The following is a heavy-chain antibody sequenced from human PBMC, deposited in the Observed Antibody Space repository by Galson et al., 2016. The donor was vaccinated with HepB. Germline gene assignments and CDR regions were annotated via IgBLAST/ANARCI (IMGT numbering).Heavy chain of an antibody. CDR2: IYYTGGSA. CDR3: GRGGRPSFDP. D-gene: IGHD3-10*01. CDR1: GRSITNDY. V-gene: IGHV4-59*01. J-gene: IGHJ5*02. Sequence: SETLSLTCSVSGRSITNDYWGWVRQPPGKGLEWIGYIYYTGGSANYNPSLKSRVTISVDTSKNLFSLKLSSVNAADTAVYYCGRGGRPSFDPWGQGTLVTVSS.